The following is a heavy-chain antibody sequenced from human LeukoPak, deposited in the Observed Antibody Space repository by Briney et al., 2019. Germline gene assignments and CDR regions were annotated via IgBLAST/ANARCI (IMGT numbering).Heavy chain of an antibody. D-gene: IGHD3-3*01. J-gene: IGHJ4*02. CDR3: AVSEYYDFWSSSFDY. Sequence: PSETLSLTCTVSGGSISSYYWSWIRQPPGKGLEWIGYIYYSGSTNYNPSLKSRVTISADTSKNQFSLKLSSVTAADTAVYYCAVSEYYDFWSSSFDYWGQGTLVTVSS. CDR1: GGSISSYY. CDR2: IYYSGST. V-gene: IGHV4-59*08.